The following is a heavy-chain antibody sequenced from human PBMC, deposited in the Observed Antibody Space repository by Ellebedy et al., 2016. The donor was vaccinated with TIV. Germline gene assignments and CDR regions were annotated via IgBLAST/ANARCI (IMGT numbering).Heavy chain of an antibody. D-gene: IGHD6-19*01. J-gene: IGHJ3*02. Sequence: AASVKVSCKASGGTFISYAISWVRQAPGQGLEWMGGIIPIFGTANYAQKFQGRVTITADESTSTAYMELSSLRSEDTAVYYCARGMRMYSSGLGGDAFDIWGQGTMVTVSS. CDR3: ARGMRMYSSGLGGDAFDI. CDR1: GGTFISYA. CDR2: IIPIFGTA. V-gene: IGHV1-69*13.